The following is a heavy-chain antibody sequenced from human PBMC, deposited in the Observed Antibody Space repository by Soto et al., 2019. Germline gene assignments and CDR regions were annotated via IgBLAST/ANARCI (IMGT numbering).Heavy chain of an antibody. V-gene: IGHV3-48*01. J-gene: IGHJ6*03. CDR1: EFTFSTYA. D-gene: IGHD3-10*01. CDR2: ISSSSQNI. CDR3: ARDQSRGQVFYYYMDV. Sequence: EVQLVESGGGLVQPGGSLRLSCAASEFTFSTYAMNWVRQAPGKGLEWVSYISSSSQNIRYADSVKGRFTISRDNAKNSLYLQMNSLRAEDTAVYYCARDQSRGQVFYYYMDVWSKGTTVTVSS.